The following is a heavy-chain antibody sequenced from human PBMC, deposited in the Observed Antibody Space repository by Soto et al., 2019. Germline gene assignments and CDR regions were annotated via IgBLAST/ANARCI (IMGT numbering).Heavy chain of an antibody. CDR3: ARTIVGATHWFDP. CDR2: IYYSGST. V-gene: IGHV4-30-4*01. J-gene: IGHJ5*02. Sequence: TSETLSLTCTVSGGSISSGDYYWSWIRQPPGKGLEWIGYIYYSGSTYYNPSLKSRVTISVDTSKNQFSLKLSSVTAADTAVYYCARTIVGATHWFDPWGQGTLVTVSS. D-gene: IGHD1-26*01. CDR1: GGSISSGDYY.